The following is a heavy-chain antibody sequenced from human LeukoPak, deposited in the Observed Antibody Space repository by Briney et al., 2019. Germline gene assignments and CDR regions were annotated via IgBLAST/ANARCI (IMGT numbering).Heavy chain of an antibody. J-gene: IGHJ6*03. Sequence: PSETLSLTCTVSGDSISSYYWSWIRQPPGKGLEWIGYIYHSGSTNYNPSLKSRATISVDTSKNQFSLKLSSVTAADTAVYYCARGHGSGRYYYYLDVWGKGTQVNVFS. CDR1: GDSISSYY. D-gene: IGHD6-19*01. CDR2: IYHSGST. CDR3: ARGHGSGRYYYYLDV. V-gene: IGHV4-59*01.